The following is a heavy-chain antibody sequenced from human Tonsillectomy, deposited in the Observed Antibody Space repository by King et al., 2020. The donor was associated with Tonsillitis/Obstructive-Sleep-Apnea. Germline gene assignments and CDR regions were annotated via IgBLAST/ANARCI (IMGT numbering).Heavy chain of an antibody. D-gene: IGHD2-15*01. J-gene: IGHJ3*02. CDR2: IRNKANSYTT. CDR1: GFTFSDHY. Sequence: VQLVESGGGLVQPGGSLRLSCAASGFTFSDHYMDWVRQAPGKGLEWVGRIRNKANSYTTEYAASVKGRFTISRDDSKNSLYLQMNSLKTEDTAVYYCARYCSGCSCSNDACDIWGQGTMVTVSS. CDR3: ARYCSGCSCSNDACDI. V-gene: IGHV3-72*01.